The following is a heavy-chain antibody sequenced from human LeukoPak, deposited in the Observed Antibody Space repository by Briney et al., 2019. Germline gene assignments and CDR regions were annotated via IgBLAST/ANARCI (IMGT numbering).Heavy chain of an antibody. D-gene: IGHD6-13*01. CDR1: GFTFSDYA. J-gene: IGHJ4*02. V-gene: IGHV3-23*01. Sequence: GGSLRLSCAASGFTFSDYAMSWVRQAPGRGLEWVSAFSSGGGGTYYADSVKGRFTISKDSSKSTLYLQMNSLRAEDTALYYCETGWYVGNDYWGQGTLVTVSS. CDR2: FSSGGGGT. CDR3: ETGWYVGNDY.